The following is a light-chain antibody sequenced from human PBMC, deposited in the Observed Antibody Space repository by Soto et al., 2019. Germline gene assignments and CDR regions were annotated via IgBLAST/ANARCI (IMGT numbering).Light chain of an antibody. Sequence: QSVLTQSPSVSGAPGQRVTISCTGSSSNIGAGYDVHWYQQLPGTAPKVLIYGTTNRPSGVPDRFSGSKSGASAFLAITGLQAEDEADYYCQSYDSSLSVFYVFGTGTKLTVL. CDR2: GTT. V-gene: IGLV1-40*01. J-gene: IGLJ1*01. CDR1: SSNIGAGYD. CDR3: QSYDSSLSVFYV.